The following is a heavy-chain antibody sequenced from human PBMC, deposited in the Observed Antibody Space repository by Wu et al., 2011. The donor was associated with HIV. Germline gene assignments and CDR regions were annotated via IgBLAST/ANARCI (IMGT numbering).Heavy chain of an antibody. J-gene: IGHJ3*02. CDR3: ARDYYYDTSGDDYQGEPFDI. CDR2: IIPMFGTP. Sequence: QVQLVQSGAEVKKPGSSAKVSCKASGGTFSSHAINWVRQAPGQGLEWMGRIIPMFGTPNYARKFQGRVTITADESRSTSYMDLSGLRSEDTAIYYCARDYYYDTSGDDYQGEPFDIVGPRDNGHRLF. D-gene: IGHD3-22*01. CDR1: GGTFSSHA. V-gene: IGHV1-69*15.